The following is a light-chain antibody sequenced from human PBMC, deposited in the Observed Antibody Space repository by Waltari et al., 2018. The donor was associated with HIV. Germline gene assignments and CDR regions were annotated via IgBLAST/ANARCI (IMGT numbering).Light chain of an antibody. CDR3: GTWDSSLGGWV. V-gene: IGLV1-51*01. J-gene: IGLJ3*02. CDR2: DNT. CDR1: RSNIWRHY. Sequence: QSVLTPPPSVSAAPGQKVTIPCSGRRSNIWRHYVSWDQQLPGAAPKLLIYDNTERPSGIPDRFSGSKSGTSATLGITGLQTGDEADYYCGTWDSSLGGWVFGGGTKLAVL.